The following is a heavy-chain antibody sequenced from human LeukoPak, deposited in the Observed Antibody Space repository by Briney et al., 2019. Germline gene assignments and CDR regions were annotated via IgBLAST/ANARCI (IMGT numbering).Heavy chain of an antibody. Sequence: GGSLRLSCAASGFTFSSYAMSWVRQAPGKGLEWVSAISGSGGSTYYADSVKGRFTISRDNSKNTLYLQMNSLRAEDTAVYYCAKEADSSGYYYSIGSPYWGQGTLVTVSS. CDR3: AKEADSSGYYYSIGSPY. J-gene: IGHJ4*02. CDR2: ISGSGGST. V-gene: IGHV3-23*01. CDR1: GFTFSSYA. D-gene: IGHD3-22*01.